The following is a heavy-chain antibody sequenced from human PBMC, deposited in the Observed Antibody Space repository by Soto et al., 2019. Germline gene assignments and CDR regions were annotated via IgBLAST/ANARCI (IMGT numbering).Heavy chain of an antibody. CDR1: GDSISSNY. CDR2: ISYSGST. CDR3: ARRRRGTWLAY. J-gene: IGHJ4*02. V-gene: IGHV4-59*08. D-gene: IGHD3-9*01. Sequence: SETLSLTCTVSGDSISSNYWSWIRQPPGKGLEWIGYISYSGSTIYNPSLNSRVTISLDTSKNQFSLKLTSVTAADTAVYNCARRRRGTWLAYWTQG.